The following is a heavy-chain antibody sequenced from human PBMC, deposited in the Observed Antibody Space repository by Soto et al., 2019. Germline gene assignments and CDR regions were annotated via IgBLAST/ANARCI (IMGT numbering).Heavy chain of an antibody. V-gene: IGHV4-59*01. CDR3: SGGKWLQGAFHI. CDR2: IFYSGST. D-gene: IGHD5-12*01. J-gene: IGHJ3*02. Sequence: VQLQESGPGLVKPSETLSLTCTVSGDSIRSNYWYWIRQPPGQGLEWIGYIFYSGSTYYNPSLKGRVNISLDTAEYQFSLKLTSVPGADTAGYYCSGGKWLQGAFHIWGEGTMVTVSS. CDR1: GDSIRSNY.